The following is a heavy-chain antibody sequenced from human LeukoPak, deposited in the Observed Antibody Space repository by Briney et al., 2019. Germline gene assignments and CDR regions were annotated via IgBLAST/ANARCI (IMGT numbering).Heavy chain of an antibody. CDR1: GGSISSYF. J-gene: IGHJ4*02. CDR3: AREGGGLRPFDY. V-gene: IGHV4-4*07. D-gene: IGHD5-12*01. Sequence: SETLSLTCNVSGGSISSYFWSWIRQPAEKGLEWIGRIYSSGSTNYNPSLKSRVNMSADTSKNQFSLKLSSVTAAGTAVYYCAREGGGLRPFDYWGQGTLVTVSS. CDR2: IYSSGST.